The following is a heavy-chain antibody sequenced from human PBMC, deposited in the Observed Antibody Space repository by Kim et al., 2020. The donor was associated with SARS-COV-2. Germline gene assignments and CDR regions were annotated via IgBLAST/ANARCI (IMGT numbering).Heavy chain of an antibody. CDR1: EFDFNIYA. D-gene: IGHD3-3*02. J-gene: IGHJ4*02. Sequence: GGSLRLSCSMSEFDFNIYAMSLVRQTPGKGLEWVATITGSGDKILYADSVKDRFTISRDNFKSSLHLEMNSLRADDTAIYFCARISTSWTTFDHWGQGTLLTVSS. V-gene: IGHV3-23*01. CDR2: ITGSGDKI. CDR3: ARISTSWTTFDH.